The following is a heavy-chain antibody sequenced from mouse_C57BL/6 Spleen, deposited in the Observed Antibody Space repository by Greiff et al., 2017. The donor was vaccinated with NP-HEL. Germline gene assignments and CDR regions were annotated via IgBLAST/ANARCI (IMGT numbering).Heavy chain of an antibody. CDR2: IDPETGGT. D-gene: IGHD3-2*02. CDR3: TRGAQATYDAMDY. V-gene: IGHV1-15*01. J-gene: IGHJ4*01. Sequence: QVQLQQSGAELVRPGASVTLSCKASGSTFTDYEMHWVKPTPVHGLEWIGAIDPETGGTAYNPKFKGKAILTADKSSSTAYMELRSLTSEDSAVYYCTRGAQATYDAMDYWGQGTSVTVSS. CDR1: GSTFTDYE.